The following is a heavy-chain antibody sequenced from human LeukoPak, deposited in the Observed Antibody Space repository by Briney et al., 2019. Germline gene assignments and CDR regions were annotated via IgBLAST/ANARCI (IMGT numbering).Heavy chain of an antibody. CDR1: GFTVSSNY. CDR2: IYSGGST. D-gene: IGHD3-10*01. Sequence: GGSLRLSCAASGFTVSSNYMSWVRQAPGKGLEWVSVIYSGGSTYYADSVKGRFTISRDNSKNTLYLQMNSLRAEDTAVYYCARDARLWFGESYNWFDPWGQGTLVTVSS. V-gene: IGHV3-66*01. J-gene: IGHJ5*02. CDR3: ARDARLWFGESYNWFDP.